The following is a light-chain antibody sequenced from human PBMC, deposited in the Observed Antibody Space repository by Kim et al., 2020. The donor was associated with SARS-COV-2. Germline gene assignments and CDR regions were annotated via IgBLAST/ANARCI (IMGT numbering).Light chain of an antibody. J-gene: IGLJ3*02. V-gene: IGLV1-51*01. CDR3: GTWDSSLSVGV. CDR1: DSNIQYNY. CDR2: DNN. Sequence: QSVLTQPPSVSAAPGQKVTISCSGSDSNIQYNYVYWYQQLPGTAPKLLIYDNNQRPSGIPDRFSGSKSGTSATLGITGLQTGDVADYYCGTWDSSLSVGVFGGGTQLTVL.